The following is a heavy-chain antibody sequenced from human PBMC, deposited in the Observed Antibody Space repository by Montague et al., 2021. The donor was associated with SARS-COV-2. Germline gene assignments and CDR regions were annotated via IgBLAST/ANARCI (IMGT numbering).Heavy chain of an antibody. CDR1: GGSISSRSYY. J-gene: IGHJ3*02. Sequence: SETLSLTCTISGGSISSRSYYWGWIRQPPGKGLEWIGGIYYSGNTYYNPSLKSLVTISVDPSKNQFSLKLTSVTAADTAVYFCAREGAVVGARRTFDIWGQGTMVTVSS. V-gene: IGHV4-39*07. CDR3: AREGAVVGARRTFDI. CDR2: IYYSGNT. D-gene: IGHD1-26*01.